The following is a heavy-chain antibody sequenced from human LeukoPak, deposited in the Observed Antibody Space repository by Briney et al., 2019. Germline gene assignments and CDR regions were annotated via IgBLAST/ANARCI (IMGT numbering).Heavy chain of an antibody. Sequence: ASVKVSCKASGYTFTGYYMHWVRQAPGQGLEWMGWINPNSGGTNYAQKFQGRVTMTRDTSISTAYMELSRLGSDDTAVYYCARDLFHESSDRPWGQGTLVTVSS. CDR1: GYTFTGYY. CDR3: ARDLFHESSDRP. D-gene: IGHD3-3*01. V-gene: IGHV1-2*02. CDR2: INPNSGGT. J-gene: IGHJ5*02.